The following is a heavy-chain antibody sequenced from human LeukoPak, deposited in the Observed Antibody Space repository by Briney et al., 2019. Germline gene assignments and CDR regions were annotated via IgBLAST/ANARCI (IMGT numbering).Heavy chain of an antibody. D-gene: IGHD4-17*01. Sequence: GGSLRLSCAASEFTYSNYGMHWVRRAPGKGLEWLAFIRYDGSNKYYADSVKGRFTISRDNSKNTLYLQMNSLRAGDTAVYYCAKEIWPTVTIPGRTYFDYWGQGALVTVSS. J-gene: IGHJ4*02. CDR2: IRYDGSNK. CDR3: AKEIWPTVTIPGRTYFDY. CDR1: EFTYSNYG. V-gene: IGHV3-30*02.